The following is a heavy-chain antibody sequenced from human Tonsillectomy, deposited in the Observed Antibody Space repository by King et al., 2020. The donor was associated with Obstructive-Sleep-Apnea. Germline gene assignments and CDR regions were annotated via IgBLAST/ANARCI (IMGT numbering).Heavy chain of an antibody. CDR2: ISYDGSNK. J-gene: IGHJ4*02. V-gene: IGHV3-30*03. CDR3: LAYDLVQGGFDY. CDR1: GFTFTNYA. Sequence: VQLVESGGGVVQPGRSLRLSCAASGFTFTNYALHWVRQAPGKGLEWVASISYDGSNKYLADSVKGRFTISRDNSKNTVYLQINSLRAEDSAVFYCLAYDLVQGGFDYWGQGTLVTVTA. D-gene: IGHD2-8*02.